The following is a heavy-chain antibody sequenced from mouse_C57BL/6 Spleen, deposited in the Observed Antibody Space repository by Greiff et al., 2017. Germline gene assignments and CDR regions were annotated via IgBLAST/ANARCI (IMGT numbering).Heavy chain of an antibody. CDR2: IDPSDSYT. V-gene: IGHV1-69*01. CDR3: ARGAIYYDY. J-gene: IGHJ2*01. CDR1: GYTFTSYW. Sequence: QVQLQQPGAELVMPGASVKLSCKASGYTFTSYWMHWVKQRPGQGLEWIGEIDPSDSYTNYNQKFKGKSTLTVDKSSSTAYMQLSSLTSEDSAVYYCARGAIYYDYWGRGTTLTVSS.